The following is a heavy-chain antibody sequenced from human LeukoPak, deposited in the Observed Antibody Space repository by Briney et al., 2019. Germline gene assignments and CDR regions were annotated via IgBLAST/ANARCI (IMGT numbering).Heavy chain of an antibody. CDR3: AKDNGGYGLGRGVFDY. Sequence: PGGTLRLSCAASGFTFSSYGMSWVRQAPGKGLEWVSAISGSGGSTYYADSVKGRFTISRDNSKNTLYLQMNSLRAEDTAVYYCAKDNGGYGLGRGVFDYWGQGTLVTVSS. V-gene: IGHV3-23*01. CDR2: ISGSGGST. J-gene: IGHJ4*02. D-gene: IGHD3-10*01. CDR1: GFTFSSYG.